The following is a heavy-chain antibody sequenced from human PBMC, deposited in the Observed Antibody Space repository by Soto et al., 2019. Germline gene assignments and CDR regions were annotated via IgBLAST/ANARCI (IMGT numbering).Heavy chain of an antibody. CDR3: ARDPAP. CDR2: IYYSGST. Sequence: SETLSVTCTVSSGSISLYYWTWIRQPPGKGLEWIGYIYYSGSTNYNPSLKSRVTISIDTSKNQFSLKLTSVTAADTAVYYCARDPAPWGQGTLVTVSS. V-gene: IGHV4-59*12. J-gene: IGHJ5*02. CDR1: SGSISLYY.